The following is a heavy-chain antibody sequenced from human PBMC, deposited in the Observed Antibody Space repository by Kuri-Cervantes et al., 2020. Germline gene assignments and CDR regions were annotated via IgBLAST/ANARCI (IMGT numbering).Heavy chain of an antibody. V-gene: IGHV3-30*19. J-gene: IGHJ5*02. D-gene: IGHD3-10*01. CDR2: ISYDGSNK. Sequence: GESLKISCAASGFTFSSYGMHWVRQAPGKGLEWVAVISYDGSNKYYADSVKGRFTISRDNSKNTLYLQMNSLRAEDTAVYYCARDRQWSLPYYGSGSSAGKFDPWGQGTLVTVSS. CDR1: GFTFSSYG. CDR3: ARDRQWSLPYYGSGSSAGKFDP.